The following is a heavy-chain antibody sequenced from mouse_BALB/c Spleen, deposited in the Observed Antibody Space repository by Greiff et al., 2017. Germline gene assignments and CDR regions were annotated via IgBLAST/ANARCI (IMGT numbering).Heavy chain of an antibody. CDR2: ISSGGSYT. J-gene: IGHJ2*01. CDR3: ARTGDYFDY. V-gene: IGHV5-9-4*01. Sequence: EVQLVESGGGLVKPGGSLKLSCAASGFTFSSYAMSWVRQSPEKRLEWVAEISSGGSYTYYPDTVTGRFTISRDNAKNTLYLEMSSLRSEDTAMYYCARTGDYFDYWGQGTTLTVSS. CDR1: GFTFSSYA.